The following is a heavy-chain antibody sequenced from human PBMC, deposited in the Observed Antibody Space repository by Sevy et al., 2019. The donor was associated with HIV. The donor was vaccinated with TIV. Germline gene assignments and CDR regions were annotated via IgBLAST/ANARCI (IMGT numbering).Heavy chain of an antibody. CDR1: GFTFAKYS. V-gene: IGHV3-23*01. CDR2: FSFGCGRI. Sequence: GGYLRLSCAASGFTFAKYSMSWVRQAPGKGLEWVSTFSFGCGRINYADSVKGRFTISRDDSKNTLFLQMNSLRAEDTATYFCSREGCTQPHDYWGQGTLVTVS. D-gene: IGHD2-8*01. J-gene: IGHJ4*02. CDR3: SREGCTQPHDY.